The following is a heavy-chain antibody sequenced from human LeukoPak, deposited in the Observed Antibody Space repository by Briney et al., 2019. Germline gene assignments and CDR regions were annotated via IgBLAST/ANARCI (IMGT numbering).Heavy chain of an antibody. CDR1: GFTFSSYE. CDR3: ARSNGYSYGYALGY. Sequence: PGGSLRLSCAASGFTFSSYEMNWVRQAPGKGLEWVSYISSSGSTIYYADSVKGRFTISRDNAKNSLYLQMNSLRAEDTAVYYCARSNGYSYGYALGYWGQGTLVTVSS. CDR2: ISSSGSTI. D-gene: IGHD5-18*01. V-gene: IGHV3-48*03. J-gene: IGHJ4*02.